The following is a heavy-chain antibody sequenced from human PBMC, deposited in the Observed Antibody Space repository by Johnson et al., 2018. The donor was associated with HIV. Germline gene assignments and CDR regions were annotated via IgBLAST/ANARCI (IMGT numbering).Heavy chain of an antibody. Sequence: VQLVESGGGLIQPGGSLRLSCAASGFTVSSNYMSWVRQAPGKGLEWVSVIYSGGSTYYADSVKGRFTISRDNSKNTLYLQMNSLRAEDTAVYYCARDSTPWGAGGDIWGQGTMVTVSS. CDR2: IYSGGST. J-gene: IGHJ3*02. V-gene: IGHV3-53*01. CDR3: ARDSTPWGAGGDI. CDR1: GFTVSSNY. D-gene: IGHD1-26*01.